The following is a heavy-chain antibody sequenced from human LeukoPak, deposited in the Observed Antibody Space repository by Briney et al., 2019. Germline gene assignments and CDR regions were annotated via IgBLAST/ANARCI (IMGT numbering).Heavy chain of an antibody. CDR1: GGSFSSYA. CDR3: ARDPTCSSTTCHNWFDP. V-gene: IGHV1-69*05. D-gene: IGHD2-2*01. Sequence: SVKVSCKASGGSFSSYAISWVRQAPGQGLEWMGGIMPIFGTAKYAQKFQGRVTITTDESTSTAYMELSSLRSEDTAVYFCARDPTCSSTTCHNWFDPWGQGTLVTVSS. J-gene: IGHJ5*02. CDR2: IMPIFGTA.